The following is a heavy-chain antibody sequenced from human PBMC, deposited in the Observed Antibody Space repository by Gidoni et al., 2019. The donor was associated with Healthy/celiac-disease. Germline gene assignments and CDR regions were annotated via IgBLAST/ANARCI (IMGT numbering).Heavy chain of an antibody. CDR2: FYYIGST. Sequence: QVQLQESGPGLVKPSQTLSLTCPVSVGSITRGGYSCSWIRQHPGKGLEWIGYFYYIGSTYYNPSIKSRVTKSVETSKNQFSMKLSSVTAADTAVYDCARGYCGGDCYADYYYYYGMDVWGQGTTVTVSS. CDR3: ARGYCGGDCYADYYYYYGMDV. V-gene: IGHV4-31*03. J-gene: IGHJ6*02. D-gene: IGHD2-21*02. CDR1: VGSITRGGYS.